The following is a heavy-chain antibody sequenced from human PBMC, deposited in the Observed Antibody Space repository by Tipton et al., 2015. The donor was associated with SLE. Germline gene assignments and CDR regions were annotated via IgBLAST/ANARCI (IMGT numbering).Heavy chain of an antibody. CDR3: AKTPPYCGGDCYRGYFDY. Sequence: GSLRLSCAASGFTFSSYAMSWVRQAPGKGLEWVSVIYSGGSTYYADSVKGRFTISRDNSKNTPYLQMNSLRAEDTAVYYCAKTPPYCGGDCYRGYFDYWGQGTLVTVSS. CDR2: IYSGGST. J-gene: IGHJ4*02. V-gene: IGHV3-23*03. CDR1: GFTFSSYA. D-gene: IGHD2-21*01.